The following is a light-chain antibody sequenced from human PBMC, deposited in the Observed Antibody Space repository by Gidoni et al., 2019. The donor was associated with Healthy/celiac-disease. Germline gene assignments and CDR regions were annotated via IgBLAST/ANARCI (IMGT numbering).Light chain of an antibody. Sequence: DLKITQSPSSVSASVGDRVTITCRASQGISSWVAWYQQKPGKAPKLLIYAASSLQSGVPSRFSGSGSGTDFTLAISSLQPEDFATYYCQQANSFPYTFGQGTKLEIK. CDR1: QGISSW. V-gene: IGKV1D-12*01. CDR2: AAS. J-gene: IGKJ2*01. CDR3: QQANSFPYT.